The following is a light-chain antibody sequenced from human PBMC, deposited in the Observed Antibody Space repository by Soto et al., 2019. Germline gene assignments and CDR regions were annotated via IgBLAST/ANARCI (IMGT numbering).Light chain of an antibody. CDR3: SSYTSSSTYV. CDR2: DVS. V-gene: IGLV2-14*03. J-gene: IGLJ1*01. Sequence: QSALTQPASVSGSPGQSITISGTGTRSDVGGYNYVSWYQQHPGKAPKLMIYDVSNRPSGVSNRFSGSKSGNTASLTISGLQAEDEADYYCSSYTSSSTYVFGTGTKLTVL. CDR1: RSDVGGYNY.